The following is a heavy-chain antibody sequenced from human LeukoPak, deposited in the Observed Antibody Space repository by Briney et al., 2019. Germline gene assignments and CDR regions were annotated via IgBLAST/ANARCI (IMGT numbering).Heavy chain of an antibody. CDR2: IKQDGSGK. CDR1: GFTFSRYW. Sequence: GGSLRLSCAASGFTFSRYWMSWVRQAPGKGLEWVANIKQDGSGKNSVDSVKGRFTISRDNAKNSLYLQMNSLRAEDTAVYYCARSGYPMNNWFDPWGQGTLVTVSS. J-gene: IGHJ5*02. D-gene: IGHD3-22*01. V-gene: IGHV3-7*01. CDR3: ARSGYPMNNWFDP.